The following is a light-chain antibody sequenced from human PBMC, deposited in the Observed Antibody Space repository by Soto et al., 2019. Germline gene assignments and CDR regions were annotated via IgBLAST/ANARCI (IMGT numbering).Light chain of an antibody. V-gene: IGKV1-12*01. J-gene: IGKJ4*01. CDR1: LGISSW. Sequence: DLQMTQSPSSVSASVGDRVTITCRASLGISSWLAWYQQKPGKAPSLQSGVPSRFSGSGSGTDFTLTISSLQPEDFATWYCQQANSFPGALTFGGGTNVEIK. CDR3: QQANSFPGALT.